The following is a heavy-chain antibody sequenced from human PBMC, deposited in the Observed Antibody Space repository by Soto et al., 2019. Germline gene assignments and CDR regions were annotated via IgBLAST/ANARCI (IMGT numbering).Heavy chain of an antibody. Sequence: QVQVVQSGAEVKKPGASVKVSCKASGYTFTSYAMHWVRQAPGQRLEWLGWIDAGNGETKYSQRFQRRGTITRHTSATTVYMELSSLRSEDTAVYYCAREAYSPRVDTYYHMDVWGKGTTVTVSS. CDR1: GYTFTSYA. CDR2: IDAGNGET. CDR3: AREAYSPRVDTYYHMDV. D-gene: IGHD2-21*02. V-gene: IGHV1-3*01. J-gene: IGHJ6*03.